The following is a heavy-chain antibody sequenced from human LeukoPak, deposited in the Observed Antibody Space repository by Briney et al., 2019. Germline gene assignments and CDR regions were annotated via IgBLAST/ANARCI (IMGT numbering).Heavy chain of an antibody. CDR1: GGSISSRSYY. CDR3: ARHDCSSTSCYADY. V-gene: IGHV4-39*01. CDR2: IYYSGST. D-gene: IGHD2-2*01. Sequence: SETLSLTCTVSGGSISSRSYYWGWIRQPPGKGLEWIGTIYYSGSTYYNPSLKSRVTISVDTSKNQFSLKLGSVTAADTAVYYCARHDCSSTSCYADYSGQGTLVTVSS. J-gene: IGHJ4*02.